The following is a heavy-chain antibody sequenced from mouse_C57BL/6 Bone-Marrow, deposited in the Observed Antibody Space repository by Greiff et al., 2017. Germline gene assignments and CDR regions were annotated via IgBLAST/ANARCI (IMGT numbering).Heavy chain of an antibody. CDR1: GFTFSDYG. J-gene: IGHJ4*01. V-gene: IGHV5-15*01. CDR3: ARQGVYYGSPYAMAY. D-gene: IGHD1-1*01. CDR2: ISNLAYSI. Sequence: EVKLVESGGGLVQPGGSLKLSCAASGFTFSDYGMAWVRQAPRKGPEWVAFISNLAYSIYYADTVTGRFTISIENAKNTLYLEMSSLRSEDTAMYYCARQGVYYGSPYAMAYWGQGTSVTVSS.